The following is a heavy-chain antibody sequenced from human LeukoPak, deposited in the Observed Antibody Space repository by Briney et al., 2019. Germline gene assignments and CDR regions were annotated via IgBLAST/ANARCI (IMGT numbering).Heavy chain of an antibody. CDR1: GFSFTSCA. D-gene: IGHD3-22*01. J-gene: IGHJ4*02. CDR3: ATARVMIPFFDY. V-gene: IGHV3-23*01. Sequence: PGGSLRLSCAASGFSFTSCAMRWVRQAPGKGLEGVSAVSTGGGSTYYADSVKGRFTISRDNSKNTLFLQLNSLRAADTAVYYCATARVMIPFFDYWGQGTLVTVSS. CDR2: VSTGGGST.